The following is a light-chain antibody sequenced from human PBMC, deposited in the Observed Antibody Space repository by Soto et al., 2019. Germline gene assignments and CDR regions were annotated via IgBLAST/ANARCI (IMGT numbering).Light chain of an antibody. CDR1: SSDVGGYNH. CDR3: TSYTGSNTLEV. CDR2: DVN. Sequence: QSALTQPASVSESPGQSITISCAGTSSDVGGYNHVSWYRQHPGKAPQLLIYDVNNRPSGVSHRFSGYKSGNTASLTISGLQPEDEADYFCTSYTGSNTLEVFGPGTKVTVL. V-gene: IGLV2-14*03. J-gene: IGLJ1*01.